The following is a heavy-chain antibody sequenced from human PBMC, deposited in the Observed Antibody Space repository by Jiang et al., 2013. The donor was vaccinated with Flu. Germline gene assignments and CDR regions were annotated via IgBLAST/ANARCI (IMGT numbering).Heavy chain of an antibody. D-gene: IGHD3-22*01. V-gene: IGHV1-69*01. CDR2: IIPIFGTA. CDR3: ARGALYYYDSSGLHFQH. Sequence: CKASGGTFSSYAISWVRQAPGQGLEWMGGIIPIFGTANYAQKFQGRVTITADESTSTAYMELSSLRSEDTAVYYCARGALYYYDSSGLHFQHWGQGTLVTVSS. J-gene: IGHJ1*01. CDR1: GGTFSSYA.